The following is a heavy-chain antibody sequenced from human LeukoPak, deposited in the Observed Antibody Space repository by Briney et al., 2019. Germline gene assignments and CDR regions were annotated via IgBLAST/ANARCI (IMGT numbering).Heavy chain of an antibody. CDR2: IYYSGST. V-gene: IGHV4-39*01. CDR1: GGSISSSSYY. CDR3: ARLRSLGSGWYYFDY. D-gene: IGHD6-19*01. Sequence: SETLSLTCTVSGGSISSSSYYWGWIRQPPGKGLEWIGSIYYSGSTYYNPSLKSRVTISVDTSKNQFSPKLSSVTAADTAVYYCARLRSLGSGWYYFDYWGQGTLVTVSS. J-gene: IGHJ4*02.